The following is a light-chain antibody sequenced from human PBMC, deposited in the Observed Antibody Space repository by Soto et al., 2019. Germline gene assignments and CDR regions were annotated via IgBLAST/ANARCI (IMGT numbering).Light chain of an antibody. CDR3: QQYDSSPWT. CDR2: IAS. V-gene: IGKV3-20*01. CDR1: QSVSSNY. J-gene: IGKJ1*01. Sequence: EIVLTQSPDTLSLSPGERATLSCRASQSVSSNYLAWYQQKTGQTPRLLIYIASTRAPGIPDRFRGSGSGTHFTLTISSLEPEDFAVYYCQQYDSSPWTFGQGTKVEIK.